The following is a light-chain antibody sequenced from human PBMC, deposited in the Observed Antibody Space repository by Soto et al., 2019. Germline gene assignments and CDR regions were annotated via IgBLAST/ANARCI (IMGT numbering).Light chain of an antibody. V-gene: IGKV1-5*01. CDR2: TAS. Sequence: DIQMTQSPSTLSASVGDRVTITCRASQSVSSWLAWYQQKPGKAPKLLIYTASNLDSGVPSRFGGSGSGTEFTLTISTVQPDDFATYSCQHFCSSSRTFGQATKV. CDR3: QHFCSSSRT. J-gene: IGKJ1*01. CDR1: QSVSSW.